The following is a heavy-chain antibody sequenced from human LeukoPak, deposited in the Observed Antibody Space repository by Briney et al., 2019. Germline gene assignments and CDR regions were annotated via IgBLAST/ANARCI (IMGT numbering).Heavy chain of an antibody. CDR1: GGPIRNSNYY. CDR3: ARGYCSGGSCYSYYYYNYMDV. D-gene: IGHD2-15*01. Sequence: SETLSLTCTVSGGPIRNSNYYWAWIRQPPGKGLEWIGSVSYSEITHYNPSLKSRVTISVDTSKNQFSLKLSSVTAADTAVYYCARGYCSGGSCYSYYYYNYMDVWGKGTTVTVSS. CDR2: VSYSEIT. J-gene: IGHJ6*03. V-gene: IGHV4-39*07.